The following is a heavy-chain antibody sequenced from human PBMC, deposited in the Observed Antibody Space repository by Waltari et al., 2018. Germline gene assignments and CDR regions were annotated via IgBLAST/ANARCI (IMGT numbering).Heavy chain of an antibody. J-gene: IGHJ4*02. D-gene: IGHD6-13*01. CDR2: ISSSSSYI. CDR1: GFTFSSYS. CDR3: ARRPPGYSSSWYIAY. Sequence: EVQLVESGGGLVKPGGSLRLSCAASGFTFSSYSMNWVRQAPGKGLEWVSSISSSSSYIYYADSVKGRFTISRDNAKNSLYLQMNSLRAEDTAVYYCARRPPGYSSSWYIAYWGQGTLVTVSS. V-gene: IGHV3-21*01.